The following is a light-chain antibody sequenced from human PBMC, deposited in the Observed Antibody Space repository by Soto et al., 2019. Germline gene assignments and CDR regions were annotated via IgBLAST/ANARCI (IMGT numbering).Light chain of an antibody. CDR2: GAS. J-gene: IGKJ1*01. V-gene: IGKV3-15*01. CDR1: QYVSSN. Sequence: EVVMTQSPDTLSVSPGERATLSCRASQYVSSNLAWYQQRPGQAPRLLIYGASTRATGIPARFSGSGSGRDFKLTISSLQSEDFAVYYCQQYNDWPGGTFGPGTNVEIK. CDR3: QQYNDWPGGT.